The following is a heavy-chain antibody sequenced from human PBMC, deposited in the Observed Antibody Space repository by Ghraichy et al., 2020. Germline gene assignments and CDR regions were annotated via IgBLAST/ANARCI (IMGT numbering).Heavy chain of an antibody. CDR3: ARFHSLIKYYDFWSGYYGSGGYYGMDV. D-gene: IGHD3-3*01. CDR2: MNPNSGNT. CDR1: GYTFTSYD. Sequence: ASVKVSCKASGYTFTSYDINWVRQATGQGLEWMGWMNPNSGNTGYAQKFQGRVTMTRNTSISTAYMELSSLRSEDTAVYYCARFHSLIKYYDFWSGYYGSGGYYGMDVWGQGTTVTVSS. J-gene: IGHJ6*02. V-gene: IGHV1-8*01.